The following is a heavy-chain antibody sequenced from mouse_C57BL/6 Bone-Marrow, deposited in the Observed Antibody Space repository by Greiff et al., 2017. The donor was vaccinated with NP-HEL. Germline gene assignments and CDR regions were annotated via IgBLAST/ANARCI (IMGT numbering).Heavy chain of an antibody. CDR3: ARDHAMDY. CDR2: ISYDGSN. J-gene: IGHJ4*01. V-gene: IGHV3-6*01. Sequence: VQVVESGPGLVKPSQSLSLTCSVTGYSITSGYYWNWIRQFPGNKLEWMGYISYDGSNNYNPSLKNRISITRDTSKNQFFLKLNSVTTEDTATYYCARDHAMDYWGQGTSVTVSS. CDR1: GYSITSGYY.